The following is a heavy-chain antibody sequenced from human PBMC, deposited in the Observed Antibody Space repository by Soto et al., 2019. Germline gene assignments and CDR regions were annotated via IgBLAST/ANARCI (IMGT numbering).Heavy chain of an antibody. D-gene: IGHD3-16*01. V-gene: IGHV4-4*02. CDR1: GGSISSSNW. J-gene: IGHJ4*02. Sequence: TSETLSLTCAVSGGSISSSNWWSWVRQPPGKGLEWIGEIYHSGSTNYNPSLKSRVTISVDKSKNQFSLKLSSVTAADTAVYYCARGQRWGRAPKYYFDYWGQGTLATVSS. CDR2: IYHSGST. CDR3: ARGQRWGRAPKYYFDY.